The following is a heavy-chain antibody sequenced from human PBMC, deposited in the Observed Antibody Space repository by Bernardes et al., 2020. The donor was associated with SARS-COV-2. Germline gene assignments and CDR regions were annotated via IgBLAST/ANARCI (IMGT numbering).Heavy chain of an antibody. Sequence: ASVKVSCKASGYTFTDYHIHWVRQDPGQGLEWMGWVYPKSGDTSFAQNFQGRVTMTRDTSVSTAYMELSRLRFDDTAVYYCASVTWSSHDGFDIWGQGTVVTVSS. J-gene: IGHJ3*02. CDR2: VYPKSGDT. CDR3: ASVTWSSHDGFDI. CDR1: GYTFTDYH. V-gene: IGHV1-2*02. D-gene: IGHD6-13*01.